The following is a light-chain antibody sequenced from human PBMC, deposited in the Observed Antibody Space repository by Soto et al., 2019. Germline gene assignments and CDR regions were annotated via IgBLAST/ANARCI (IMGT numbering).Light chain of an antibody. CDR2: DTN. J-gene: IGLJ3*02. CDR1: TGAVTSGQH. Sequence: QAVVTQEPSLTVSPGGTVILTCDSSTGAVTSGQHPYWFQQKPGQAPRTLIYDTNKKHSWTPARFSGSLLGGKAALTLSGAQPDDEADYYCLLGYSGPRVFGGGTKLTVL. CDR3: LLGYSGPRV. V-gene: IGLV7-46*01.